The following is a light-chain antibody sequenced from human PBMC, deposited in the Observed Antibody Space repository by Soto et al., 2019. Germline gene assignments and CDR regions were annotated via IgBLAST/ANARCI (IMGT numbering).Light chain of an antibody. CDR3: QVWDRSSDQVV. J-gene: IGLJ2*01. CDR1: NIGSKS. CDR2: YDS. V-gene: IGLV3-21*04. Sequence: SSELTQPPSVSVAPGKTARITCGGNNIGSKSVHWYQQKPGQAPVLVIYYDSDRPSGIPERFSGSNSGNTATLTISRVEAGDEADYYCQVWDRSSDQVVLGGGTKLTVL.